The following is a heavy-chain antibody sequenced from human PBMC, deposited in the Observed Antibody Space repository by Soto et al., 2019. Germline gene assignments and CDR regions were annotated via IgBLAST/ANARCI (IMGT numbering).Heavy chain of an antibody. V-gene: IGHV3-30*18. J-gene: IGHJ4*02. CDR2: ISYDGSNK. D-gene: IGHD3-3*01. CDR1: GFTFSIYG. CDR3: PKETVEYYFDY. Sequence: GVSLRLSCAASGFTFSIYGMHWVRQAPGKGLEWVAVISYDGSNKYYADSVKGRFTISRDNSKNTLYLQMNSLRGEDTAVYYCPKETVEYYFDYWGQGTLVNVS.